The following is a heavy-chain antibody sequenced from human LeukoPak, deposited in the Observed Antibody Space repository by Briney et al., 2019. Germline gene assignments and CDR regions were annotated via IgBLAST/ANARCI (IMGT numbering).Heavy chain of an antibody. J-gene: IGHJ6*03. CDR3: ARGPRGSGSYLYYYYMDV. Sequence: SETLSLTCAVYGGSFSGYYWGWIRQPPGKGLEWIGEINHSGSTNYNPSLKSRVTISVDTSKNQFSLKLSSVTAADTAVYYCARGPRGSGSYLYYYYMDVWGKGTTVTVSS. V-gene: IGHV4-34*01. CDR1: GGSFSGYY. D-gene: IGHD3-10*01. CDR2: INHSGST.